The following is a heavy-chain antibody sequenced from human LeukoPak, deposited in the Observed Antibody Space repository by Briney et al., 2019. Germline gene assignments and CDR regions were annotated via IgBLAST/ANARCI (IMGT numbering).Heavy chain of an antibody. J-gene: IGHJ4*02. D-gene: IGHD5-18*01. CDR1: EFTSYNYG. V-gene: IGHV3-23*01. CDR3: AKLTSAYSYAPIDY. Sequence: SLRLSCAAPEFTSYNYGMSWVRPAPGKGLGSVSAINGGAGSAYYPDSAKGPFPISRENSRNTPCLHRDSLRADATAVYYCAKLTSAYSYAPIDYWGQGNLVTVSS. CDR2: INGGAGSA.